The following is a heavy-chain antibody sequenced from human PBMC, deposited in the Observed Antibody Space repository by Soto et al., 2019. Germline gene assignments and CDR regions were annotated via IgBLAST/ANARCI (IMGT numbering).Heavy chain of an antibody. CDR1: GGSISSGGYY. CDR2: IYYSGST. D-gene: IGHD3-16*02. J-gene: IGHJ6*02. CDR3: ARVSFLDYYYGMDV. V-gene: IGHV4-31*03. Sequence: QVQLQESGPGLVKPSQTLSLTCTVSGGSISSGGYYWSWIRQHPAKGLEWIGYIYYSGSTYYNPSLKSRVTISVDSSKNQFSLKLSSVTAADTAVYYCARVSFLDYYYGMDVWGQGTTVTVSS.